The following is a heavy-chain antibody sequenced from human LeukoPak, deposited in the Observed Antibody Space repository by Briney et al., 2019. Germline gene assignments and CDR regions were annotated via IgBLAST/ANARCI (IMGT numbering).Heavy chain of an antibody. CDR1: GYTFTSYY. D-gene: IGHD6-13*01. V-gene: IGHV1-46*01. J-gene: IGHJ3*02. CDR3: ARDYVQGPRYSSSWYEPDAFDI. Sequence: GASVKVSCKASGYTFTSYYMHWVRQAPGQGLEWMGIINPSGGSTSYAQKFQGRVTMTRDTSTSTVYMELSSLRPEDTAVYYCARDYVQGPRYSSSWYEPDAFDIWGQGTMVTVSS. CDR2: INPSGGST.